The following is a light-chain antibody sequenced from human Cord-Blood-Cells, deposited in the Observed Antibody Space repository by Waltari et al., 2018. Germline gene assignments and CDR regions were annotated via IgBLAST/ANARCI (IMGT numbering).Light chain of an antibody. CDR3: QTWGTGFWV. CDR1: SGHSSYA. CDR2: LNSDGSH. V-gene: IGLV4-69*01. J-gene: IGLJ3*02. Sequence: QLVLTQSPSASASLGASVKLTCTLSSGHSSYAIAWHQQQPEKGPRYLMKLNSDGSHSKGDGIPDRFSGSSSGAERYLTISSLQSEDEADYYSQTWGTGFWVFGGGTKLTVL.